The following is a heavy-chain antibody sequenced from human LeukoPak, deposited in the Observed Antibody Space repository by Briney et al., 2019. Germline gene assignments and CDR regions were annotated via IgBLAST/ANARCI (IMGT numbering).Heavy chain of an antibody. CDR1: GGSISSSSYY. J-gene: IGHJ4*02. V-gene: IGHV4-39*01. Sequence: AGTLSLTCTVSGGSISSSSYYWGWIRQPPGKGLEWIGSIYYSGSTYYNPSLKSRVTISVDTSKNQFSLKLSSVTAADTAVYYCARHSYSSSWFDYWGQGTLVTVSS. CDR3: ARHSYSSSWFDY. D-gene: IGHD6-13*01. CDR2: IYYSGST.